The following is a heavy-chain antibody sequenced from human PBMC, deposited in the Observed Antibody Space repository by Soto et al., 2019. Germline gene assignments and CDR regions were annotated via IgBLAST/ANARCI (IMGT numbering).Heavy chain of an antibody. CDR1: GFTFSDYY. V-gene: IGHV3-11*06. CDR2: ISSSSSYT. CDR3: ARDVEYCGGACYSYYFVY. J-gene: IGHJ4*02. Sequence: GGSLRLSCAASGFTFSDYYMSWIRQAPGKGLEWVSYISSSSSYTNYADSVKGRFTISRDNAKNSLYLQMNSLRAEDTAVYYCARDVEYCGGACYSYYFVYWGQGTLVTVSA. D-gene: IGHD2-21*02.